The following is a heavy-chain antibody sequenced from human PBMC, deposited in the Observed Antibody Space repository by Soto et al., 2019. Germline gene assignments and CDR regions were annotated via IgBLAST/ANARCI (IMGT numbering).Heavy chain of an antibody. Sequence: GGSLRLSCAASGFTFSSYSMNWVRQAPGKGLEWVSYIGLGIITKYYADSVEGRFTISRDNAKNSLYLQMNSLRAEDTAVYYCARDQLYYNDISGRPLNAFDVWGQGTMVTVSS. CDR3: ARDQLYYNDISGRPLNAFDV. J-gene: IGHJ3*01. V-gene: IGHV3-48*01. CDR1: GFTFSSYS. D-gene: IGHD3-22*01. CDR2: IGLGIITK.